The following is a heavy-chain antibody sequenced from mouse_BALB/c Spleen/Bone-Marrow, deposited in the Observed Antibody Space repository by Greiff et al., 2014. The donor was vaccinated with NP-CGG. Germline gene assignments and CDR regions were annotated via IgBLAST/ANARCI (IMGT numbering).Heavy chain of an antibody. J-gene: IGHJ3*01. CDR2: IIPYNDGT. Sequence: EVQLQQSGPELVKPGASVKMSCKASGYTFTSYVMHWVKQKPGQGLEWIGYIIPYNDGTNYNEKFKGKATLTSDKSSSTAYMELSSLTSEDSAVYYCARPYCYGSGGDSWFAYWGQGTLVTVSA. CDR3: ARPYCYGSGGDSWFAY. CDR1: GYTFTSYV. V-gene: IGHV1-14*01. D-gene: IGHD1-1*01.